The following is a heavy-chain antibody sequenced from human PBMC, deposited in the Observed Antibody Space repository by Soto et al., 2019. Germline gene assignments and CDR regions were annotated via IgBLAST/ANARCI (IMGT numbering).Heavy chain of an antibody. Sequence: GGSLRLSCAASGFTFSNAWMNWVRQAPGKGLEWVGRIKSKTDGGTTDYAAPVKGRFTISRDDSKNTLYLQMNSLKTEDTAVYYCTTEPVGFLALFDYWGQGTLVTVSS. V-gene: IGHV3-15*07. D-gene: IGHD3-3*01. CDR2: IKSKTDGGTT. CDR1: GFTFSNAW. CDR3: TTEPVGFLALFDY. J-gene: IGHJ4*02.